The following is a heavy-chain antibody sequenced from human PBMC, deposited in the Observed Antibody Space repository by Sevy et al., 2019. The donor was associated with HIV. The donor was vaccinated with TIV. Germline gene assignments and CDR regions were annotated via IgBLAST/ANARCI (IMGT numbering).Heavy chain of an antibody. Sequence: ASVKVSCKTSGYTFTSYFMHWVRLAPGLGPEWMGRINPNSGDTNYAQKFEDRVTMTRDTSISTAYMELSSLRADDTDVYYCARSGGYYNGAFDYWGQGTLVTVSS. CDR1: GYTFTSYF. CDR2: INPNSGDT. V-gene: IGHV1-2*05. D-gene: IGHD3-10*01. CDR3: ARSGGYYNGAFDY. J-gene: IGHJ4*02.